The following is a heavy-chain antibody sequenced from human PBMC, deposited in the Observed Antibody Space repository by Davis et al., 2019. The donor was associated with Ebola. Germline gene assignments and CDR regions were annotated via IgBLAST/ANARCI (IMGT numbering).Heavy chain of an antibody. J-gene: IGHJ2*01. Sequence: GGSLRLSCAASGFSFSGYTMNWVRQAPGKGLEWVSYISSGSNYIYYADSVKVRFTISRDNSKNTLYLQMNSLRAEDTAVYYCARGYYDSTGNRYFDFWGRGTLVTVSS. CDR3: ARGYYDSTGNRYFDF. D-gene: IGHD3-22*01. V-gene: IGHV3-21*04. CDR1: GFSFSGYT. CDR2: ISSGSNYI.